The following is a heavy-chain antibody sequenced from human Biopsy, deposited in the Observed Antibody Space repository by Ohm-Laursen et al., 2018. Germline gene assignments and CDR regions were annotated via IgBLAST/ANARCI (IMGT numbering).Heavy chain of an antibody. CDR1: GAIFSNYA. V-gene: IGHV1-69*13. J-gene: IGHJ4*02. D-gene: IGHD2-15*01. CDR3: ARHLLGGWAYYDY. CDR2: IIPLFGAP. Sequence: SVKVSCKASGAIFSNYAITWVRQAPGQGLEWMGGIIPLFGAPNYAQKFQGRLTITADESTSTAYMELSSLRSEDTAVYYCARHLLGGWAYYDYWGQGTLVTVSS.